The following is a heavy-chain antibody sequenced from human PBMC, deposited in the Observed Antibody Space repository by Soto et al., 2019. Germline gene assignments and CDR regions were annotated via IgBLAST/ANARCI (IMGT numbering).Heavy chain of an antibody. Sequence: GGSMRLSCAASGFTFSSYAMSWVRQAPGKGLEWVSAISGSGGSTYYADSVKGRFTISRDNSKNTLYLQMNSLRAEDTAVYYCAKDRRMSGSYFDYWGQGTLVTVSS. CDR2: ISGSGGST. V-gene: IGHV3-23*01. CDR3: AKDRRMSGSYFDY. J-gene: IGHJ4*02. D-gene: IGHD1-26*01. CDR1: GFTFSSYA.